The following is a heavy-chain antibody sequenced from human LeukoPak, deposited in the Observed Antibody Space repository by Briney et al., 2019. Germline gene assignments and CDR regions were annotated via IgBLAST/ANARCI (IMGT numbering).Heavy chain of an antibody. J-gene: IGHJ3*02. CDR2: ISSSGSTI. CDR1: GFTFSSYE. D-gene: IGHD2-2*01. Sequence: GGSLRLSCAPSGFTFSSYEMNWVRQAPGKGLEWVSYISSSGSTIYYADSVKGRFTISRDNAKNSLYLQMNSLRAEDTAVYYCAMIVVVPARAFDIWGQGTMVTVSS. V-gene: IGHV3-48*03. CDR3: AMIVVVPARAFDI.